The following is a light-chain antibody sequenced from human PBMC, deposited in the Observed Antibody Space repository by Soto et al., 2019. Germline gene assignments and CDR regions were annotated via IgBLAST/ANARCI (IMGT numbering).Light chain of an antibody. CDR2: DVN. CDR1: SSDVGGYDY. V-gene: IGLV2-14*01. Sequence: QSALTQPASVSGSPGQSITISCTGTSSDVGGYDYVSWYQQLPGKAPKLLIYDVNNRPSGVSHRFSGSKSGNTASLTISGVQAEDEADYYCSSYTGSSTFVFGTGTKLTVL. CDR3: SSYTGSSTFV. J-gene: IGLJ1*01.